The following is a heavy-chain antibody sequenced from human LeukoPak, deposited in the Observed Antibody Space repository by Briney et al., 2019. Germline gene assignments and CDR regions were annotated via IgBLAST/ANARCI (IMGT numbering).Heavy chain of an antibody. J-gene: IGHJ4*02. V-gene: IGHV5-51*01. CDR1: GYSFTNSW. CDR3: ARHPSETYSPFDY. CDR2: IYPGDSDT. Sequence: GESLKISCKGYGYSFTNSWIGWVRQLPGKGLEWMGIIYPGDSDTRYSPSFQGQVTISADKSISTAYLQWSSLKASDTAIYYCARHPSETYSPFDYWGQGTLVTVSS. D-gene: IGHD1-26*01.